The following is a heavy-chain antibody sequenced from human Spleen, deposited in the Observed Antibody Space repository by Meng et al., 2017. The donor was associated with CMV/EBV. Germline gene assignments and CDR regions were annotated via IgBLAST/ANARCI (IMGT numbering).Heavy chain of an antibody. V-gene: IGHV2-5*01. CDR3: AHLAVAGEYDY. CDR2: IYWNDDK. J-gene: IGHJ4*02. CDR1: GFSLSTSGVG. D-gene: IGHD6-19*01. Sequence: SGPTLVKPTQSLTLTCPFSGFSLSTSGVGVGWIRQPPGKALEWLALIYWNDDKRYSPSLKSRLTITKDTSKNQVVLTMTNMDPVDTATYYCAHLAVAGEYDYWGQGTLVTVSS.